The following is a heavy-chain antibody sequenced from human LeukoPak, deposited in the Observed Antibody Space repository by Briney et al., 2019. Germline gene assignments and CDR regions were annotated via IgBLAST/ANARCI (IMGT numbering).Heavy chain of an antibody. V-gene: IGHV1-2*02. Sequence: GASVKVSCKASGYTFTDYYMHWVRQAPGQGLEWMGWINPNSGGTNSAQKFQGRVTMTRDTSISTAYMSLSRLRSDDTAVYYCAREIGRGSYGLPDYFDYWGQGTLVTVSS. D-gene: IGHD3-16*01. CDR2: INPNSGGT. CDR1: GYTFTDYY. J-gene: IGHJ4*02. CDR3: AREIGRGSYGLPDYFDY.